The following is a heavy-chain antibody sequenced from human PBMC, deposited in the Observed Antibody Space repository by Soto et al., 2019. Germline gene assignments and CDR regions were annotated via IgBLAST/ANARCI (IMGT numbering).Heavy chain of an antibody. D-gene: IGHD3-22*01. J-gene: IGHJ5*01. CDR3: STRAHDTNGYYRFDP. CDR2: INHSGRV. V-gene: IGHV4-34*01. Sequence: SETLSLTCAVYGGSFSGHSWTWIRQSPGKGLEWIGDINHSGRVNYSPSLKSRVTISLDTSKNQFSLTLSAVTAADTAMYYCSTRAHDTNGYYRFDPWGQGTLVTVSS. CDR1: GGSFSGHS.